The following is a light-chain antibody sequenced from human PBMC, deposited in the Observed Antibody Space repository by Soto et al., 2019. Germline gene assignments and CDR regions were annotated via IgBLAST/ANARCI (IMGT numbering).Light chain of an antibody. J-gene: IGLJ1*01. V-gene: IGLV1-51*01. Sequence: QSVLTQPPSVSAAPRQQVTISCSRSSSNIGNDYVSWYQQLPGTAPKLLIYDNNKRAAGIPDRFSGSESGTSATLGITGLQTGDEADYYCGRWDSRLSTYVFGTGTNVTVL. CDR2: DNN. CDR3: GRWDSRLSTYV. CDR1: SSNIGNDY.